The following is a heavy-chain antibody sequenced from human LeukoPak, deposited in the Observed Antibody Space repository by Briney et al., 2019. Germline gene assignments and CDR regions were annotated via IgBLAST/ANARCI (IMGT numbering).Heavy chain of an antibody. CDR2: MNPNSGNT. J-gene: IGHJ5*02. V-gene: IGHV1-8*01. D-gene: IGHD6-13*01. CDR3: ARSSSWTNWFDP. Sequence: GASVKVSCKASGYTFTSYDINWVRQATGQGLEWMGWMNPNSGNTGYAQKFQGRVTMTRNTSISTAYMELSSLRSEDMAVYYCARSSSWTNWFDPWGQGTLVTVSS. CDR1: GYTFTSYD.